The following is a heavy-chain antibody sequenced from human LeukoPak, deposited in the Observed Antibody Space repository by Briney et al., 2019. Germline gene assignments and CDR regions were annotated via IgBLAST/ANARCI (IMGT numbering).Heavy chain of an antibody. D-gene: IGHD3-16*01. CDR1: GFTFSSYD. Sequence: GGSLRLSCAASGFTFSSYDMHWVRQAPGKGLEWVAVISFDGSNKYYADSVKGRFTISRDNSENTLYLQMSSLRADDTAVYYCAKDQGADWGQGTLLTVSS. V-gene: IGHV3-30*18. J-gene: IGHJ4*02. CDR2: ISFDGSNK. CDR3: AKDQGAD.